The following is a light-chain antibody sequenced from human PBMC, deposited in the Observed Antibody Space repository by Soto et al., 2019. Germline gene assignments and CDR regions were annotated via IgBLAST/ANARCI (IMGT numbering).Light chain of an antibody. V-gene: IGKV1-9*01. Sequence: DIQLTQSPSFLSASVGDRVTITCRASQGISNYLAWYQQKPGKAPKILIYAASTLQSGVPSRFSVSGSGTEFTLTIISLQPEDFATYFCQHINSYHLAFGPGTRVDIK. CDR2: AAS. CDR3: QHINSYHLA. CDR1: QGISNY. J-gene: IGKJ3*01.